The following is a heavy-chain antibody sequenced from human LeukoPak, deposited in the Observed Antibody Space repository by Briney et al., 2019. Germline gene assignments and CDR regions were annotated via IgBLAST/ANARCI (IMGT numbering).Heavy chain of an antibody. V-gene: IGHV4-59*01. J-gene: IGHJ4*02. D-gene: IGHD2-15*01. CDR1: GGSISSYY. Sequence: SETLSLTCTLSGGSISSYYWSWIRQPPGKGLEWIGYIYYSGSTNYNPSLKSRVTISVDTSKNQFSLKLSSVTAADTAVYYCARGHSGTFDYWGQGTLVTVSS. CDR2: IYYSGST. CDR3: ARGHSGTFDY.